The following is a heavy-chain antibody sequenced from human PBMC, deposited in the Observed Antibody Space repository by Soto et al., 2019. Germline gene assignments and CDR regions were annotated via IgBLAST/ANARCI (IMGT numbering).Heavy chain of an antibody. CDR1: GYTFPSYG. J-gene: IGHJ4*02. D-gene: IGHD3-10*01. Sequence: ASVKVSCKASGYTFPSYGLTWVRQAPGQGLEWMGWITAYNGNTNYAQKLQGRVTMTTDTSTSTAYMELRSLRSDDTAVYYCARSYYTSGSYSALDYWGQGTLVTV. CDR2: ITAYNGNT. CDR3: ARSYYTSGSYSALDY. V-gene: IGHV1-18*01.